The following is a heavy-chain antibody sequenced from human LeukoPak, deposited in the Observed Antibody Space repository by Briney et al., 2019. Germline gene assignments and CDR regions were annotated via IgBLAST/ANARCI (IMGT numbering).Heavy chain of an antibody. D-gene: IGHD2-21*01. CDR1: GFTFSNYA. Sequence: GGSLRLSCAASGFTFSNYAMSWVRQAPGKGLEWVSGISGSGGATYYADSVKGRFTISRDNSKNTLYLQMSGLRAEDTAVYYCAKKVITYYYGMDVWGPGTTVTVSS. CDR2: ISGSGGAT. V-gene: IGHV3-23*01. J-gene: IGHJ6*02. CDR3: AKKVITYYYGMDV.